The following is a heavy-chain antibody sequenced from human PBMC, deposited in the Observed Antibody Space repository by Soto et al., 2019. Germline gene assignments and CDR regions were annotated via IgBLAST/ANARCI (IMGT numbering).Heavy chain of an antibody. J-gene: IGHJ4*02. D-gene: IGHD4-17*01. V-gene: IGHV4-34*01. CDR1: GGSFSGYY. CDR3: ARVGSDYGDYLHY. CDR2: INHSGST. Sequence: QVQLQQWGAGLLKPSETLSLTCAVYGGSFSGYYWSWIRQPPGKGLEWIGEINHSGSTNYNPSLKSRLTISVETSKNQFSLKLSSVTAADTAVYYCARVGSDYGDYLHYWGQGTLVTVSS.